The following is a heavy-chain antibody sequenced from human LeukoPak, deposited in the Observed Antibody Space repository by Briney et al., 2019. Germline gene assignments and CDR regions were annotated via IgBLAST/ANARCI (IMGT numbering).Heavy chain of an antibody. Sequence: GESLKISCKGSGYSFTSYWIGWVRQMPGKGLEWMGIIYPGDSDTRYSPSFQGQVTISADKSISTAYLQWSSLKASDTAMYYCARYLYSYEPKDYYYYYMDVWGKGTTVTVSS. CDR2: IYPGDSDT. CDR3: ARYLYSYEPKDYYYYYMDV. D-gene: IGHD5-18*01. V-gene: IGHV5-51*01. J-gene: IGHJ6*03. CDR1: GYSFTSYW.